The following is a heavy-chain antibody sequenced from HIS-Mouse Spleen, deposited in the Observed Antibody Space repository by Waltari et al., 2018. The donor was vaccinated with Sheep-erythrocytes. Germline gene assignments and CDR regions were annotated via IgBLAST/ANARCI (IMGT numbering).Heavy chain of an antibody. V-gene: IGHV3-15*01. J-gene: IGHJ3*02. Sequence: EVQLVESGGGLVKPGGSLRLSCAASGFTFSNAWMSWVRQAPWKGLEWVGRIKRKTDGGTTDYAAPVKGRFTISRDDSKNTLYLQMNSLKTEDTAVYYCTAGPDAFDIWGQGTMVTVSS. CDR1: GFTFSNAW. CDR3: TAGPDAFDI. CDR2: IKRKTDGGTT.